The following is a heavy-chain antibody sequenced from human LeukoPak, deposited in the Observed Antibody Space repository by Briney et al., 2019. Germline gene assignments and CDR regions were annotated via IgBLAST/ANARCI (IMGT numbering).Heavy chain of an antibody. J-gene: IGHJ4*02. V-gene: IGHV3-64D*06. CDR2: ISMNVQTT. CDR3: VREGLERRTNFDY. CDR1: GFTFTSHV. Sequence: PGGSLRLSCSASGFTFTSHVMHWVRQAPVKGLQYVSGISMNVQTTYYAGSVKGRFTISRDSSKNTVYLQMNSLTAEDTAVYYCVREGLERRTNFDYWGQGTLVSVSS. D-gene: IGHD1-1*01.